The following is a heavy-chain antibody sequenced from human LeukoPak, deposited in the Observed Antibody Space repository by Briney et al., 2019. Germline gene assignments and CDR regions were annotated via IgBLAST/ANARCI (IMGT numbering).Heavy chain of an antibody. D-gene: IGHD6-13*01. Sequence: SETLSLTCAVSGGSISSSNWWSWVRQPPGKGLEWIGEIYHSGSTNYNPSLKSRVIISVDKSKNQFSLKLSSVTAADTAVYYCARRPGYSSSWYKNFDYWGQGTLVTVSS. J-gene: IGHJ4*02. V-gene: IGHV4-4*02. CDR3: ARRPGYSSSWYKNFDY. CDR2: IYHSGST. CDR1: GGSISSSNW.